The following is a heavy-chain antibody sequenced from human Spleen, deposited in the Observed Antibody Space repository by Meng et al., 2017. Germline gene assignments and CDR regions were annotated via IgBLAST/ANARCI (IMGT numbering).Heavy chain of an antibody. CDR3: AKPYCGSTSCYLPYYFYPMDV. D-gene: IGHD2-2*01. CDR1: GFTFSTYG. V-gene: IGHV3-23*01. Sequence: GESLKISCVASGFTFSTYGMSWVRQVPGKGLEWVSSTSGSGGSTYYADSVKGRFTISRDNSKNTLYLQMNSLRAEDTAVYYCAKPYCGSTSCYLPYYFYPMDVWGQGTTVTVSS. J-gene: IGHJ6*02. CDR2: TSGSGGST.